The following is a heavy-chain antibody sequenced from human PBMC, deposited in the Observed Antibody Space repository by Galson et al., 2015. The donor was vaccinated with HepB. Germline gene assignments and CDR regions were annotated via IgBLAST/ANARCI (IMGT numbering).Heavy chain of an antibody. Sequence: SLRLSCAASGFTFSYSWMTWVRQAPGKGLEWLANIKHDGTETYYVGSVKGRFTLSRDNAKNSLYLQMNSLRVQDTAVYYCARERGYNYYFDSWGRGTLVTVSS. CDR3: ARERGYNYYFDS. CDR2: IKHDGTET. D-gene: IGHD5-24*01. V-gene: IGHV3-7*03. CDR1: GFTFSYSW. J-gene: IGHJ4*02.